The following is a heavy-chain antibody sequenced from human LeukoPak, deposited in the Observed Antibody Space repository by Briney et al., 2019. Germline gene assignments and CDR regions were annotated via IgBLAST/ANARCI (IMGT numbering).Heavy chain of an antibody. V-gene: IGHV1-69*13. CDR3: ARGGYCSGGSCYWGFVLLDY. D-gene: IGHD2-15*01. CDR2: IIPIFGTA. Sequence: SVKVSCTASGGTFSSYATSWVRQAPGQGLEWMGGIIPIFGTANYAQKFQGRVTITADESTSTAYMELSSLRSEDTAVYYCARGGYCSGGSCYWGFVLLDYWGQGTLVTVSS. J-gene: IGHJ4*02. CDR1: GGTFSSYA.